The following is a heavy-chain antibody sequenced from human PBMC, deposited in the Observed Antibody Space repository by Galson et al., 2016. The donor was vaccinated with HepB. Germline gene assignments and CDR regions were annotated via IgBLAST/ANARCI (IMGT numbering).Heavy chain of an antibody. CDR3: AREGVAAAEAFDY. CDR1: GYTFTTYF. D-gene: IGHD6-13*01. CDR2: INTNTGNP. Sequence: SVKVSCKASGYTFTTYFMNWVRQAPGQGLEWMGWINTNTGNPTYAQGFTGRFVFSLDTSGSTAYLQISSLKAEDTAVYYCAREGVAAAEAFDYWGQGTLVTVSS. V-gene: IGHV7-4-1*02. J-gene: IGHJ4*02.